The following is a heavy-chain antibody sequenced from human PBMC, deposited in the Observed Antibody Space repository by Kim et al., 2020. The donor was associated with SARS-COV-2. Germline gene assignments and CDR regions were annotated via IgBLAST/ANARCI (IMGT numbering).Heavy chain of an antibody. CDR3: AKYQQQLETDNY. CDR1: GFTFSSYA. D-gene: IGHD6-13*01. V-gene: IGHV3-23*01. J-gene: IGHJ4*02. CDR2: ITSSGGTT. Sequence: GGSLRLSCAASGFTFSSYAMNWVRQAPGKGLEWVSVITSSGGTTSYADSVKGRFTISRDNSKSTLYLQMNSLRAEDTAVYYCAKYQQQLETDNYWGQGTLVPLST.